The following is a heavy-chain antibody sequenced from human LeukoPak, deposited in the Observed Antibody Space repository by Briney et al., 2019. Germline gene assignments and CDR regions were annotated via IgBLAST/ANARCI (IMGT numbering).Heavy chain of an antibody. CDR3: ARDLDAPVFNWNDPYDAFDI. D-gene: IGHD1-20*01. V-gene: IGHV3-21*01. J-gene: IGHJ3*02. CDR1: GFTVSSNY. CDR2: ITGSRSYI. Sequence: PGGSLRLSCAASGFTVSSNYMSWVRQAPGKGLEWVSSITGSRSYISYADSVKGRFTISGDNANNSLFLQMDSLRAEDTAVYYCARDLDAPVFNWNDPYDAFDIWGQGTMVTVSS.